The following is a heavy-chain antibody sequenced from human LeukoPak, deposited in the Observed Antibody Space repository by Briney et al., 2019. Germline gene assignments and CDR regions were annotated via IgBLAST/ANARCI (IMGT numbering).Heavy chain of an antibody. CDR3: ARGCSSTSCWLRMDV. J-gene: IGHJ6*02. CDR2: IYTSGST. CDR1: GGSISSSSYY. V-gene: IGHV4-61*02. Sequence: PSETLSLTCTVSGGSISSSSYYWGWIRQPAGKGLEWIGRIYTSGSTSYNPSLKSRVTMSVDTSKNQFSLKLSSVTAADTAVYYCARGCSSTSCWLRMDVWGQGTTVTVSS. D-gene: IGHD2-2*01.